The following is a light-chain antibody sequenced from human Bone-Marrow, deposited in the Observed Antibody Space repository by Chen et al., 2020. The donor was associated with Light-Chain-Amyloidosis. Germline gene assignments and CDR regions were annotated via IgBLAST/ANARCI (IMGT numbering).Light chain of an antibody. Sequence: SYVLTLPSSVSVSPGQTATIACGRNNIGSTSVPWYQQTPGQAPLLVVYDDNDRPSGIPARLSGSKSGNTATLTISRVEAGDEADYYCQVWDRSSDRPVFGGGTKVTVL. CDR3: QVWDRSSDRPV. CDR1: NIGSTS. J-gene: IGLJ3*02. CDR2: DDN. V-gene: IGLV3-21*02.